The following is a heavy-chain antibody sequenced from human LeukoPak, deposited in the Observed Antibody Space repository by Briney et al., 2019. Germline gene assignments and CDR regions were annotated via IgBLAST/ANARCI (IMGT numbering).Heavy chain of an antibody. CDR1: GFTVSDNF. CDR2: IHSGGTT. D-gene: IGHD3-10*01. Sequence: GGSLRLSCAASGFTVSDNFISWVRQAPGKGLEWVSTIHSGGTTYYADSMKGRFTISRDISENTVYLQMNSLRAEDTAMYYCATRVRGVSTFDYWGQGILVTVSS. J-gene: IGHJ4*02. CDR3: ATRVRGVSTFDY. V-gene: IGHV3-53*01.